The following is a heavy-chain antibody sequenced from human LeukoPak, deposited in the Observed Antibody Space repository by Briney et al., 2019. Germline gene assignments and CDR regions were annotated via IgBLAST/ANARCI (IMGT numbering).Heavy chain of an antibody. J-gene: IGHJ4*02. CDR2: ISGSGGST. V-gene: IGHV3-23*01. Sequence: GGSLRLSCAASGFTFSSYAMSWVRRAPGKGLEWVSTISGSGGSTYYADSVKGRFTISRDSSKNTLYLQMNSLRAEDTAVYYCAKSPGREYDFWSATEWGQGTLVIVSS. D-gene: IGHD3-3*01. CDR3: AKSPGREYDFWSATE. CDR1: GFTFSSYA.